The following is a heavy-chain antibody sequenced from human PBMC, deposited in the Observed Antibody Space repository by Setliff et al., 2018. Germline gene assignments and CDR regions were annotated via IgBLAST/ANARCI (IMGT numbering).Heavy chain of an antibody. CDR3: ARNRARVAPSYYYGMDV. Sequence: LRLSCVASGFTFSSYEMNWVRQAPGKGLEWVSYITSSGRSMDYADSVKGRFTISRDNAKNSLYLQMNSLRVEDTAVYYCARNRARVAPSYYYGMDVWGLGTTVTVSS. V-gene: IGHV3-48*03. CDR2: ITSSGRSM. CDR1: GFTFSSYE. J-gene: IGHJ6*02. D-gene: IGHD5-12*01.